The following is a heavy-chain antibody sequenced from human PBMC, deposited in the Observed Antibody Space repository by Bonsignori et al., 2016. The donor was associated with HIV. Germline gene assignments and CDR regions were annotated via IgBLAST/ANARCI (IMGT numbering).Heavy chain of an antibody. J-gene: IGHJ5*02. CDR3: AGTYA. V-gene: IGHV3-21*01. D-gene: IGHD4-17*01. CDR2: ISTTGNYI. Sequence: VRQAPGKALEWVSSISTTGNYIFYADSVKGRFTISRDNVRHSLFLQMNSLRADDTAVYYCAGTYAWGQGTLVTVSS.